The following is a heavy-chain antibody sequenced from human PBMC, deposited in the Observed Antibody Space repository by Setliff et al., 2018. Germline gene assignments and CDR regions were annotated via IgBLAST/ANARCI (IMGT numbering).Heavy chain of an antibody. CDR2: IYNSGST. CDR1: GGSISSSNYY. CDR3: ARSLGSGSYYNSRPFYSDY. Sequence: LSLTCTVSGGSISSSNYYWGWIRQPPGKGLEWIGNIYNSGSTYYNPSLKSRVTMSVDTSKNHFSLKLTSVTAADTAVYFCARSLGSGSYYNSRPFYSDYWGQGTLVTVSS. D-gene: IGHD3-10*01. V-gene: IGHV4-39*01. J-gene: IGHJ4*02.